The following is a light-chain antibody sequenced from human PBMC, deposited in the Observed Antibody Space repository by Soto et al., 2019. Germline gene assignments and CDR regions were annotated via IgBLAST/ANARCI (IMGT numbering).Light chain of an antibody. CDR3: CSYAGNPYV. V-gene: IGLV2-23*01. CDR2: EGS. Sequence: QSVLTQAASVSGSPGQSIAISCTGTSSDVGSYNSVSWYQQHPGKAPKLMIYEGSKRPSGVSDRFSGSKSGNTASLTISGLQAEDEADYYCCSYAGNPYVFGTGTKVTV. J-gene: IGLJ1*01. CDR1: SSDVGSYNS.